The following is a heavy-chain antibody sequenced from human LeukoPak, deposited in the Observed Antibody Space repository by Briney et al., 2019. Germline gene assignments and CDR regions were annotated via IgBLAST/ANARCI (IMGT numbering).Heavy chain of an antibody. CDR1: GGSISTNY. V-gene: IGHV4-39*07. CDR3: ARTPFGELSDAFDM. D-gene: IGHD3-10*01. Sequence: SETLSLTCTVSGGSISTNYWGWIRQPPGKGLEWIGNIFYSGSTYYSPSVKSRVTISLDTSKNQFSLKLSSVTAADTAVYYCARTPFGELSDAFDMWGQGTMVTVSS. CDR2: IFYSGST. J-gene: IGHJ3*02.